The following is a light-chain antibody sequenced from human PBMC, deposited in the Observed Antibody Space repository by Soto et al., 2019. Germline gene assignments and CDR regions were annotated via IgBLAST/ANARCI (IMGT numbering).Light chain of an antibody. Sequence: DIPMTQSPSTLSASVGDRVTITCRASQSISNLLAWYQHKPGKAPKLLMYDASRLESGVPSRFSGSGSGTEFTLTISSLQPDDFATYYCQQYNRYASWTFGQGTKVEIK. J-gene: IGKJ1*01. CDR3: QQYNRYASWT. V-gene: IGKV1-5*01. CDR2: DAS. CDR1: QSISNL.